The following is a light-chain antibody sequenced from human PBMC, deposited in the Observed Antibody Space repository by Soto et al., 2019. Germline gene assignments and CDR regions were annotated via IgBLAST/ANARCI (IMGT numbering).Light chain of an antibody. CDR3: QQYNSF. CDR1: QNNNRW. Sequence: DMQMTQSPSNLSASVGDRVTITCRASQNNNRWLAWYQQRPGKAPNLLIYDASTLESGVPSRFSGSGSGTEFTITISSLQPDDSATYYCQQYNSFFGQGTKLEIK. V-gene: IGKV1-5*01. CDR2: DAS. J-gene: IGKJ2*01.